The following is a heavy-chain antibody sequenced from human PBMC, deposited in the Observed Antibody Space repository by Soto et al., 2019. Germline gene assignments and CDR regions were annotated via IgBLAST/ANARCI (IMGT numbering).Heavy chain of an antibody. J-gene: IGHJ4*02. Sequence: PSETLSLTSTVSGGSISSGGYYWSWIRQHPGKGLEWILYIYYSGSTYYNPSLKSRVTISVDTSKNQFSLKLSSVAAADTALYYCARVRGGGPFDDWGQGTLVTVSS. V-gene: IGHV4-31*03. D-gene: IGHD1-26*01. CDR3: ARVRGGGPFDD. CDR2: IYYSGST. CDR1: GGSISSGGYY.